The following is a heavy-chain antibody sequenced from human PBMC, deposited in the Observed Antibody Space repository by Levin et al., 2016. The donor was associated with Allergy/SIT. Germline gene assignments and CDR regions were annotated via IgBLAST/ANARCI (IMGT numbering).Heavy chain of an antibody. J-gene: IGHJ6*03. V-gene: IGHV3-23*01. CDR1: EFTFSNYA. D-gene: IGHD2-2*01. CDR2: ISGSGDST. CDR3: ARDPMGHCSSTTCYFYYMDV. Sequence: GESLKISCAASEFTFSNYAMNWVRQAPGKGLEWVSGISGSGDSTFYADSVKGRFTISRDNSKSTLYLQMDSLRAEDTAIYYCARDPMGHCSSTTCYFYYMDVWGKGTTVTVSS.